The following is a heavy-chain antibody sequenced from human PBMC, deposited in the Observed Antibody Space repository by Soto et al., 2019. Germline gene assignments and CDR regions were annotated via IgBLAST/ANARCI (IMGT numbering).Heavy chain of an antibody. CDR2: ISGSGGST. CDR3: ARDNPGVDY. CDR1: GFTFSSDA. J-gene: IGHJ4*02. V-gene: IGHV3-23*01. Sequence: EVQLLESGGGLVQTGGSLRLSCAASGFTFSSDAMSWVRQALGKGLEWVSAISGSGGSTYYADSVKGRFTISRDNSKNTVDLQMNSLRAEDTAVYYCARDNPGVDYWGQGTLVTVSS.